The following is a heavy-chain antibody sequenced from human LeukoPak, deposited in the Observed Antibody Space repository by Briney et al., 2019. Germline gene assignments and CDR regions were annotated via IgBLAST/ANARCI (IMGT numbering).Heavy chain of an antibody. D-gene: IGHD2-2*01. V-gene: IGHV6-1*01. Sequence: SQTLSLTCTISGDSVSSNSVTWNWIRQSPSRGLEWLGRTYYRSTWYNDYAVSVRDRITVNPDTSKNQFSLHLNSVTPEDTAVYYCARRLTQYDCFDPWGQGILVTVSS. CDR2: TYYRSTWYN. J-gene: IGHJ5*02. CDR3: ARRLTQYDCFDP. CDR1: GDSVSSNSVT.